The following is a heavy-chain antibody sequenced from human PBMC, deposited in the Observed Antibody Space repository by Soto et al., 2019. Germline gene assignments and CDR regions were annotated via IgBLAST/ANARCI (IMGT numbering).Heavy chain of an antibody. CDR1: GYTFTSYG. J-gene: IGHJ3*02. D-gene: IGHD3-10*01. V-gene: IGHV1-18*01. CDR2: ISAYNGNT. CDR3: ARERYYYGSGSPRPLYDAFDI. Sequence: ASVKVSFKASGYTFTSYGISWVRQAPGQGLEWMGWISAYNGNTNYAQKLQGRVTMTTDTSTSTAYMELRSLRSDDTAVYYCARERYYYGSGSPRPLYDAFDIWGQGTMVTVSS.